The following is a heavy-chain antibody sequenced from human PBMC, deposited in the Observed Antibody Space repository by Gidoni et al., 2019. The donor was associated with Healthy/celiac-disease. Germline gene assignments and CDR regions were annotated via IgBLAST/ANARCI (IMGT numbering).Heavy chain of an antibody. D-gene: IGHD6-13*01. CDR2: IYYSGST. CDR1: GGSISSGDYY. Sequence: QVQLQESGPGLVKPSQTLSLPCTVPGGSISSGDYYWSWIRQPPGKGLEWIGYIYYSGSTYYNPSLKSRVTISVDTSKNQFSLKLSSVTAADTAVYYCASSETAAGNPDYWGQGTLVTVSS. V-gene: IGHV4-30-4*01. J-gene: IGHJ4*02. CDR3: ASSETAAGNPDY.